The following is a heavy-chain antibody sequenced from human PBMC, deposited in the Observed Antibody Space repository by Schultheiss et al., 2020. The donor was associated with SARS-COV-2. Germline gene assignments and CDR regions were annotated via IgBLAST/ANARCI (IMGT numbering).Heavy chain of an antibody. J-gene: IGHJ5*02. CDR1: GFTFSSYA. D-gene: IGHD2-2*01. CDR2: ISSSSSYT. V-gene: IGHV3-11*03. Sequence: GGSLRLSCAASGFTFSSYAMSWVRQAPGKGLEWVSYISSSSSYTNYADSVKGRFTISRDNSKNTLYLQMNSLRAEDTAVYYCASGPEGEYQLLWPWFDPWGQGTLVTVAS. CDR3: ASGPEGEYQLLWPWFDP.